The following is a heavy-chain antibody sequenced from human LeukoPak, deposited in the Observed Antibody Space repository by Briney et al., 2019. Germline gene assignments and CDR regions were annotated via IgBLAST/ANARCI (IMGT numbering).Heavy chain of an antibody. V-gene: IGHV3-30*18. J-gene: IGHJ4*02. Sequence: GRSLRLSCAASGFTFRTYGMNWVRQAPGKGLEWVAIISYDGSNEDYADSVKGRFTISRDNSKNTLYLQMNSLRAEDSAVYYCAKSGVRGVYYFDYWGQGTLVTVSS. CDR1: GFTFRTYG. D-gene: IGHD3-10*02. CDR2: ISYDGSNE. CDR3: AKSGVRGVYYFDY.